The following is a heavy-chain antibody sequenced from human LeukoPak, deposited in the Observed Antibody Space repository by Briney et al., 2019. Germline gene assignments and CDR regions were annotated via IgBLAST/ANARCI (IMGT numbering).Heavy chain of an antibody. CDR3: AKDPYYYDSSGYYPNYFDY. J-gene: IGHJ4*02. CDR2: ISGSGGST. Sequence: GGSLRLSCAASKFIFSSYTMNWVRQAPGKGLEWVSAISGSGGSTYYADSVKGRFTIPRDNSKNTLYLQMNSLRAEDTAVYYCAKDPYYYDSSGYYPNYFDYWGQGTLVTVSS. CDR1: KFIFSSYT. D-gene: IGHD3-22*01. V-gene: IGHV3-23*01.